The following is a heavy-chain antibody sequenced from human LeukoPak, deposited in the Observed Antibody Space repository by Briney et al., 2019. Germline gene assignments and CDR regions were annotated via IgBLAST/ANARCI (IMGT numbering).Heavy chain of an antibody. J-gene: IGHJ3*02. D-gene: IGHD3-10*01. V-gene: IGHV1-8*03. CDR1: GYTFTSYD. CDR2: MNPNSGNT. Sequence: APVKVSCKASGYTFTSYDINWVRQATGQGLEWMGWMNPNSGNTGYAQKFQGRVTITRNTSISTAYMELSSLRSEDTAVYYCARDKGNYYGSTRDAFDIWGQGTMVTVSS. CDR3: ARDKGNYYGSTRDAFDI.